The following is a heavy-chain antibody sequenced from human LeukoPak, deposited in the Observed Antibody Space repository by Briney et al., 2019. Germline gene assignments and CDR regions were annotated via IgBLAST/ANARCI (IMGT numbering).Heavy chain of an antibody. CDR1: GYTFTSYG. CDR2: INAGNGNT. Sequence: GASVKVSCKASGYTFTSYGISWVRQAPGQRLEWMGWINAGNGNTKYSQKFQGRVTITRDTSASTAYMELSSLRSEDTAVYYCARETDIKPLSSDYWGQGTLVTVSS. D-gene: IGHD2-2*01. CDR3: ARETDIKPLSSDY. J-gene: IGHJ4*02. V-gene: IGHV1-3*01.